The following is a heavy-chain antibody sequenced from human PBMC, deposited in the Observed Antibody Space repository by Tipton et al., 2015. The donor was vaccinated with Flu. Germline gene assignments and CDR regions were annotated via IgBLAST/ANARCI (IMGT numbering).Heavy chain of an antibody. D-gene: IGHD6-13*01. Sequence: TLSLTCAVYGGSFSGYYWSWIRQPPGKGLEWFGEINHSGSTNYNPSLKSRVTISVDTSKNQFSLKLSSVTAADTAVYYCARGARWQAAGTTKFVSSFGYWGQGTLVTVSS. CDR3: ARGARWQAAGTTKFVSSFGY. J-gene: IGHJ4*02. CDR1: GGSFSGYY. V-gene: IGHV4-34*01. CDR2: INHSGST.